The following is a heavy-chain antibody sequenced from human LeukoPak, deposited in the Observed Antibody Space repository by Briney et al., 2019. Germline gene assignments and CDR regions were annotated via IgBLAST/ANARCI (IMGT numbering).Heavy chain of an antibody. CDR2: MNQEGSAK. Sequence: GRSLRLSCAAAGFTFSDSWMRWVRQAPGNGREWVANMNQEGSAKDYVDSVTGRFTLSRDHATHSLYLQTSSLRAEDTAVYYCAPYTHSVAGDVWGQGTTVTVSS. J-gene: IGHJ6*02. V-gene: IGHV3-7*01. CDR3: APYTHSVAGDV. CDR1: GFTFSDSW. D-gene: IGHD3-16*01.